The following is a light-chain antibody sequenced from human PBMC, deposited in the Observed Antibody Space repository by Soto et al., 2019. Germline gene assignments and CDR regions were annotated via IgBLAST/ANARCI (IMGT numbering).Light chain of an antibody. CDR1: QSVSSSY. J-gene: IGKJ4*01. CDR3: QQYGSSLGVT. CDR2: GAS. Sequence: EILFTQSPGTLSLSPGERATLSCRASQSVSSSYLAWYQQKPGQAPRLLIYGASSRANGIPDRFSGSGSGTDFTLTISRLEPEDFASYYCQQYGSSLGVTFGGGTKVDIK. V-gene: IGKV3-20*01.